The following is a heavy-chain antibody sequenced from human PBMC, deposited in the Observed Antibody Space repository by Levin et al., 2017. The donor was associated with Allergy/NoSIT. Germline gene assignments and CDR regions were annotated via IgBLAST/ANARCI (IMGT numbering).Heavy chain of an antibody. D-gene: IGHD6-13*01. CDR3: ARDFWIAAAGRVSYYGMDV. J-gene: IGHJ6*02. Sequence: SETLSLTCTVSGGSISSYYWSWIRQPPGKGLEWIGYIYYSGSTNYNPSLKSRVTISVDTSKNQFSLKLSSVTAADTAVYYCARDFWIAAAGRVSYYGMDVWGQGTTVTVSS. V-gene: IGHV4-59*01. CDR2: IYYSGST. CDR1: GGSISSYY.